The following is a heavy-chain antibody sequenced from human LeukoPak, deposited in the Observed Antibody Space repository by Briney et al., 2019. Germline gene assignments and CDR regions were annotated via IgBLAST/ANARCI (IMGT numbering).Heavy chain of an antibody. D-gene: IGHD6-6*01. V-gene: IGHV3-66*01. CDR2: IYSGGST. Sequence: GGSLRLSCAASGVTVSNNYMNCVRRAPGKGLEWVSLIYSGGSTYYADSVKGRFTISRDNSKNTLYLQMNSLRAEDTAVYYCARDPPAVAANTYGWGQGTLVTVSS. CDR3: ARDPPAVAANTYG. CDR1: GVTVSNNY. J-gene: IGHJ4*02.